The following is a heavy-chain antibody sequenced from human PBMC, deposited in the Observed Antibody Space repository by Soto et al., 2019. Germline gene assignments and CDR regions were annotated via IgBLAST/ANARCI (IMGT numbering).Heavy chain of an antibody. CDR1: GFTFSSYA. J-gene: IGHJ4*02. CDR2: ISYDGSNK. Sequence: PGGSLRLSCAAPGFTFSSYAMHWVRQAPGKGLEWVAVISYDGSNKYYADSVKGRFTISRDNSKNTLYLQMNSLRAEDTAVYYCASYDPFDYWGQGTLVTVSS. D-gene: IGHD5-12*01. CDR3: ASYDPFDY. V-gene: IGHV3-30-3*01.